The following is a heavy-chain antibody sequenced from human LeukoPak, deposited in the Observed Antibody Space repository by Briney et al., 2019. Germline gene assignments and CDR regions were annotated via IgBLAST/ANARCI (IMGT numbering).Heavy chain of an antibody. CDR2: ISYDGSNK. CDR3: ARDIAPVYHDSSGFDY. CDR1: GFTFSSYA. Sequence: GRSLRLSCAASGFTFSSYAMHWVRQAPGKGLEWVAVISYDGSNKYYADSVKGRFTISRDNSKNTLYLQMNSLRAEDTAVYYCARDIAPVYHDSSGFDYWGQGTLATVSS. V-gene: IGHV3-30*04. D-gene: IGHD3-22*01. J-gene: IGHJ4*02.